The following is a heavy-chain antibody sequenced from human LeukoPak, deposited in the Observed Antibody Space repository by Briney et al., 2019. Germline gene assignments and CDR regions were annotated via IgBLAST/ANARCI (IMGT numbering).Heavy chain of an antibody. V-gene: IGHV4-61*09. J-gene: IGHJ4*02. D-gene: IGHD6-13*01. CDR2: IHTSGNT. CDR3: ARVRYSPRSGYFDY. Sequence: SQTLSLTCTVSGGSTSSGSYCWSWIRQPAGKGLEWIGHIHTSGNTNYNSSLKSRVTISVDTSKNQFSLKLSSVTAADTAVYYCARVRYSPRSGYFDYWGQGTLVTVSS. CDR1: GGSTSSGSYC.